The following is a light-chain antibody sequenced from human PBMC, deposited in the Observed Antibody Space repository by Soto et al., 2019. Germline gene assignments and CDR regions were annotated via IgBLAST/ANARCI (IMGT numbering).Light chain of an antibody. Sequence: DIRINMLPSSLSASVGDRVTITCRASQSVGGDLNWYQQKPGKPPNLLIYAASSLQSGVPSRFSGSGFGTEFTLTISSLQPEDFATYYCLQHNSYSRTFGQGTKVDIK. CDR3: LQHNSYSRT. CDR1: QSVGGD. V-gene: IGKV1-17*01. J-gene: IGKJ1*01. CDR2: AAS.